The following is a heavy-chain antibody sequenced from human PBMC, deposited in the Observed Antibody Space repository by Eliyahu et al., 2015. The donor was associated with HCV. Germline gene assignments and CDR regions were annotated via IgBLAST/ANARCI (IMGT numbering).Heavy chain of an antibody. CDR3: AREELHYYDSYAHFDI. CDR1: GFTFSSYW. V-gene: IGHV3-7*04. CDR2: IKQDGSEK. J-gene: IGHJ3*02. D-gene: IGHD3-22*01. Sequence: EVQLVESGGGLVQPGGSLRLSCAASGFTFSSYWMSWVRQAPGKGLEXVANIKQDGSEKYYVDSVKGRFTISRDNAKNSLYLQMNSLRAEDTAVYYCAREELHYYDSYAHFDIWGQGTMVTVSS.